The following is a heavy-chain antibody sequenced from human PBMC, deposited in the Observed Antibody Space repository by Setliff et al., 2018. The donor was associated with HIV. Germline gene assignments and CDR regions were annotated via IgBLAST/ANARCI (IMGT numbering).Heavy chain of an antibody. CDR3: ALWGYSNAGGFDY. CDR2: IYYSGST. Sequence: SETLSLTCTVSGGSISSSSYYWGWIRQPPGKGLEWIGSIYYSGSTYHNPSLKSRVTMSVDTSKNQFSLKLSSVTAADTAVYYCALWGYSNAGGFDYWGQGTLVTVSS. CDR1: GGSISSSSYY. V-gene: IGHV4-39*07. D-gene: IGHD5-12*01. J-gene: IGHJ4*02.